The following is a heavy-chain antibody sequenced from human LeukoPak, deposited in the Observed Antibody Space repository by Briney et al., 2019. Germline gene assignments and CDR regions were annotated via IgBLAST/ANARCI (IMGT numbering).Heavy chain of an antibody. V-gene: IGHV4-34*01. Sequence: KASETLSLTCAVYGGSFSGYYWSWIRQPPGKGLEWIGEINHSGSTNYNPSLKSRVTISVDTSKNQFSLKLSSVTAADTAVYYCARALMVYASHYYYYMDVWGKGTTVTVSS. CDR2: INHSGST. CDR1: GGSFSGYY. J-gene: IGHJ6*03. CDR3: ARALMVYASHYYYYMDV. D-gene: IGHD2-8*01.